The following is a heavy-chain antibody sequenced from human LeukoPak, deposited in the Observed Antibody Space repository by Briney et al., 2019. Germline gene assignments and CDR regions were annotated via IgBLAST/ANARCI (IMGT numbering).Heavy chain of an antibody. Sequence: PGGSLRLSCVASGFTFDDYAMHWVRQAPGKGLEWVSSISWSSSNIGYADSVKGRFTISRDNAKNSLYLQMNSLRAEDTAVYYCARDVPAVEDTAIYWGQGTLVTVSS. J-gene: IGHJ4*02. V-gene: IGHV3-9*01. CDR2: ISWSSSNI. CDR1: GFTFDDYA. CDR3: ARDVPAVEDTAIY. D-gene: IGHD5-18*01.